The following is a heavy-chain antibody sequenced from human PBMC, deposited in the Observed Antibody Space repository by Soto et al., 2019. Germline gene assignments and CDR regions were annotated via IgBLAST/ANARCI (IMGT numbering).Heavy chain of an antibody. CDR3: VKPSGWYPDY. D-gene: IGHD6-19*01. CDR1: GFTFSDYG. Sequence: QVHLVESGGGVVQPGGSLRISCEVSGFTFSDYGMHWVRQAPGKGLEWVAVISDDGNNQYYADSLRGRFTISRDNSRNTLFLQMNSLRVEDTAVYYCVKPSGWYPDYWGQGTQVTVSS. J-gene: IGHJ4*02. V-gene: IGHV3-30*18. CDR2: ISDDGNNQ.